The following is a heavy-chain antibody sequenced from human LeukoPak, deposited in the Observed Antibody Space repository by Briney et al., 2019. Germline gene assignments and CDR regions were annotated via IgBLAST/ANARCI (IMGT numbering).Heavy chain of an antibody. V-gene: IGHV3-48*03. CDR2: ISSSGSTI. CDR3: ARDRDGYICVFDY. D-gene: IGHD5-24*01. J-gene: IGHJ4*02. CDR1: GFTFSSYE. Sequence: PGGSLRLSCAASGFTFSSYEMNWVRQAPGRGLEWVSYISSSGSTIYYADSVKGRFTISRDNAKNSLYLQMNSLRAEDTAVYYCARDRDGYICVFDYWGQGTLVTVSS.